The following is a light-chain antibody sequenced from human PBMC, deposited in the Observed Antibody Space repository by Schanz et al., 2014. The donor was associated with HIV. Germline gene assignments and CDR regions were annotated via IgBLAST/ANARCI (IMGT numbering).Light chain of an antibody. J-gene: IGKJ1*01. CDR1: QSISNN. CDR2: GAF. Sequence: EIVMTQSPATLYVSPGEGATLSCRASQSISNNLAWYQHKPGQAPRLLIYGAFTRATGIPVRFSGRGSGTEFTLTISSLQPEDFATYYCQQSYGTSWTFGQGTKVEIK. CDR3: QQSYGTSWT. V-gene: IGKV3-15*01.